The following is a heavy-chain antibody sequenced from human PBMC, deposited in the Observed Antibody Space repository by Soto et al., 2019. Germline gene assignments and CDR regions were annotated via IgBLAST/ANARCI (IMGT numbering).Heavy chain of an antibody. CDR2: INPSGGST. D-gene: IGHD3-3*01. V-gene: IGHV1-46*01. CDR1: GYTFTSYY. CDR3: ARVLDWNPTRDY. Sequence: ASVKVSCKAFGYTFTSYYMHWVRQAPGQGLEWMGMINPSGGSTSYAQKLQGRVTMTTDTSTSTAYMELRSLRSDDTAVYYCARVLDWNPTRDYWGQGTLVTVSS. J-gene: IGHJ4*02.